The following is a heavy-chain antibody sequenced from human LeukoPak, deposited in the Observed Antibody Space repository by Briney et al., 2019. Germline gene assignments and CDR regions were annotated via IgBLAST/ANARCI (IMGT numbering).Heavy chain of an antibody. J-gene: IGHJ4*02. CDR2: INSDGSPT. Sequence: GGSLRLSCAASGFTFSNYWMHWVRQAPGKGLVWVSRINSDGSPTTYADSVKGRFTISRDNARNTLFLQMNSLRAEDTALYYCATSLRAWNSFDYWGQGTLVTVSS. CDR3: ATSLRAWNSFDY. CDR1: GFTFSNYW. V-gene: IGHV3-74*03. D-gene: IGHD3-16*02.